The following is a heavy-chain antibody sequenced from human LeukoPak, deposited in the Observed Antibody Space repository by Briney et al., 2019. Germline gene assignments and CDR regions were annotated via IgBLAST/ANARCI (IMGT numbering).Heavy chain of an antibody. CDR3: ARGFSVQMPT. D-gene: IGHD5-24*01. J-gene: IGHJ1*01. Sequence: AETLSLACTVSGGSISSYYRGWIRQPAGKGLDWIGRIYTSGSTNYNPALKRRVTMSVDTSKNRFSLTLSSVPAADTPVYYCARGFSVQMPTWGQGPLLPVPS. CDR1: GGSISSYY. CDR2: IYTSGST. V-gene: IGHV4-4*07.